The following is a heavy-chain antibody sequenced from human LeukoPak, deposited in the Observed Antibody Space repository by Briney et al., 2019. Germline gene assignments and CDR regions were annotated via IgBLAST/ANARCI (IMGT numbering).Heavy chain of an antibody. Sequence: GGSLRLSCAASGSTFSSYAMSWVRQAPGKGLEWVSAISGSGGSTYYADSVKGRFTISRDNSKNTLYLQMNSLRAEDTAVYYCAKDETMITMVRGVIGGMDVWGQGTTVTVSS. CDR2: ISGSGGST. V-gene: IGHV3-23*01. CDR1: GSTFSSYA. D-gene: IGHD3-10*01. CDR3: AKDETMITMVRGVIGGMDV. J-gene: IGHJ6*02.